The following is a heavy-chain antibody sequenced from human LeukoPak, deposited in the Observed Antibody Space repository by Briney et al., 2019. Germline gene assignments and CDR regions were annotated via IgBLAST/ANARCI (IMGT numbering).Heavy chain of an antibody. CDR2: IRYDGSNK. CDR1: GFTFSSYG. CDR3: AKDSEYTMVRGVFDY. Sequence: GGSLRLSCAASGFTFSSYGMHWVRQAPGKGLEWVAFIRYDGSNKYYADFVKGRFTISRDNSKNTLYLQMNSLRAEDTAVYYCAKDSEYTMVRGVFDYWGQGTLVTVSS. V-gene: IGHV3-30*02. D-gene: IGHD3-10*01. J-gene: IGHJ4*02.